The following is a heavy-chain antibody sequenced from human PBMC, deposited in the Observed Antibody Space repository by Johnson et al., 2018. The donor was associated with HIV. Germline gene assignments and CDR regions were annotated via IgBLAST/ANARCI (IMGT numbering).Heavy chain of an antibody. CDR2: ISGSGGST. V-gene: IGHV3-23*04. J-gene: IGHJ3*02. Sequence: VQLVESGGGLVQPGGSLRLSCAASGFTFSSYAMSWVRQAPGKGLEWVSAISGSGGSTYYADSVKGRFTISRDNAKNSLYLQMNSLRAEDTALYYCARADGLVGDRAFDSWGQGTMVTVSS. D-gene: IGHD1-26*01. CDR3: ARADGLVGDRAFDS. CDR1: GFTFSSYA.